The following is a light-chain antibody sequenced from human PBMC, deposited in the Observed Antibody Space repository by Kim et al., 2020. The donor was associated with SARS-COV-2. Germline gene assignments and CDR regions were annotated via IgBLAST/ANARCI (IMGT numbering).Light chain of an antibody. CDR3: NPRDISGDLLDV. J-gene: IGLJ1*01. CDR1: SLRSYY. CDR2: GKN. V-gene: IGLV3-19*01. Sequence: SSELTQDPAVSVALVQTVRITCQGDSLRSYYASWYQQKPGQAPVLVIYGKNNRPSGIPDRFSGSSSGNTASLTITGAQAEDEADYYFNPRDISGDLLDVFGTGTKVTVL.